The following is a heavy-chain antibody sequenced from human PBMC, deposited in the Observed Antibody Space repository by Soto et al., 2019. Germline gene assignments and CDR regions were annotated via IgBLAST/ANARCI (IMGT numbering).Heavy chain of an antibody. Sequence: DVQLEESGGGLIQPGGSLRLSCAASGFSFGGKNYLTWLRQPPGKGLEWVSGLYRTDGTYYADSVKGRFSVSRDNSKNTFYLQLQSLRPEDTALFFCATWLQREHEFDVWGRGIMVTVSS. J-gene: IGHJ3*01. CDR1: GFSFGGKNY. CDR2: LYRTDGT. CDR3: ATWLQREHEFDV. V-gene: IGHV3-53*01. D-gene: IGHD6-19*01.